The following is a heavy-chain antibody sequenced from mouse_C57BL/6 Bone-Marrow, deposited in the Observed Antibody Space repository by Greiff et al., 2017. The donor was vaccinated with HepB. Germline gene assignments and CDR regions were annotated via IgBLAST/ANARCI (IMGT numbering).Heavy chain of an antibody. V-gene: IGHV5-6*01. J-gene: IGHJ3*01. CDR1: GFTFSSYG. CDR2: ISSGGSYT. D-gene: IGHD3-3*01. Sequence: DVHLVESGGDLVKPGGSLKLSCAASGFTFSSYGMSWVRQTPDKRLEWVATISSGGSYTYYPDSVKGRFTISRDNAKNTLYLQMSSLKSEDTAMYYCATGTGFAYWGQGTLVTVSA. CDR3: ATGTGFAY.